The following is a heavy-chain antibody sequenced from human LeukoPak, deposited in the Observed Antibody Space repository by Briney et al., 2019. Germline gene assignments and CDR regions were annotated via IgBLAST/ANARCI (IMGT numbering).Heavy chain of an antibody. CDR1: GFTFTDYY. V-gene: IGHV3-11*04. CDR2: ITNSGTTI. J-gene: IGHJ4*02. CDR3: ARGTGSNYTLGY. D-gene: IGHD4-11*01. Sequence: GGSLRLSCAASGFTFTDYYMSWIRQAPGKGLEWVSYITNSGTTIYYADSVKGRFTISRDNAKNSLYLQMNSLRAEDTAVYYCARGTGSNYTLGYWGQGTLVTVSS.